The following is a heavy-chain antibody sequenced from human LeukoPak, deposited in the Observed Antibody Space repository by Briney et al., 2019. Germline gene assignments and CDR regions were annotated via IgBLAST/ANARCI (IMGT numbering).Heavy chain of an antibody. Sequence: GGSLRLSCAASGFTFSSYWMHWVRQAPGKGLVWVSRINSDGSSTSYADSVKGRFTISRDNAKNTLYLQMNSLRAEDTAVYYCARMGITIFGVARNWFDPWGQGTLVTVFS. CDR1: GFTFSSYW. V-gene: IGHV3-74*01. J-gene: IGHJ5*02. CDR2: INSDGSST. CDR3: ARMGITIFGVARNWFDP. D-gene: IGHD3-3*01.